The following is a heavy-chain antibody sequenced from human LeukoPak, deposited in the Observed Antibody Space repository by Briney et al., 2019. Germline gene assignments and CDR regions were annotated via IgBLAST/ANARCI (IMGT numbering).Heavy chain of an antibody. CDR1: GYTFTGYY. D-gene: IGHD2-15*01. V-gene: IGHV1-2*02. CDR2: INPTSGGT. CDR3: ATDTVGYCGGDSCYSEAY. J-gene: IGHJ4*02. Sequence: ASVKVSCKASGYTFTGYYMHWVRQAPGQGLEWMGWINPTSGGTNYAQKFQGRVTMTEDTSTDTAYMELSSLRSEDTAVYYCATDTVGYCGGDSCYSEAYWGQGTLVTVSS.